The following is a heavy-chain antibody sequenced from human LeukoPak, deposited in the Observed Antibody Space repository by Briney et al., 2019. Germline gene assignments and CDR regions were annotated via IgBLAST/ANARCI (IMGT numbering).Heavy chain of an antibody. D-gene: IGHD6-19*01. V-gene: IGHV3-23*01. J-gene: IGHJ4*02. CDR2: ISGSGGST. CDR1: GFTFSSYA. Sequence: GGSLRLSCAASGFTFSSYAISWVRQAPGKGLEWVSAISGSGGSTYYADSVKGRFTISRYNSKNTLYLQMNSLRAEDTAVYYCAKGHTVAGRYYFDYWGQGTPVTVSS. CDR3: AKGHTVAGRYYFDY.